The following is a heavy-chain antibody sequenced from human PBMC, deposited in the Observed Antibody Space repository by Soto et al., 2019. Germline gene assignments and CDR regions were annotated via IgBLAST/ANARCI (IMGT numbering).Heavy chain of an antibody. CDR1: GGSISSYY. J-gene: IGHJ6*02. D-gene: IGHD1-20*01. V-gene: IGHV4-59*01. CDR2: IYYSGIT. CDR3: ARYKSNYYYGMDV. Sequence: SLTCTVSGGSISSYYWSWIRQPPGKGLEWIGYIYYSGITNYNPSLKSRVTISVDTSKNQFSLKLSSVNAADTAVYYCARYKSNYYYGMDVWGQGTTVTVSS.